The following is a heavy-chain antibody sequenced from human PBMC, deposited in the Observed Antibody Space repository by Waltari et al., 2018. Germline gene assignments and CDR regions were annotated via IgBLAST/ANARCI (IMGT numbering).Heavy chain of an antibody. CDR1: GDTFTDNY. V-gene: IGHV1-69-2*01. D-gene: IGHD3-10*01. Sequence: EVQLLQSGAEVKKPGTPVKISCKVSGDTFTDNYIHWIQQAPGKGLQWMGRLDPEDGQAVYAEKFQGRGTMTADTSIHTAYMELTSLTSEDTAFYYCAAALGGGISASRPFHFWGQGTMITVSS. CDR2: LDPEDGQA. J-gene: IGHJ3*01. CDR3: AAALGGGISASRPFHF.